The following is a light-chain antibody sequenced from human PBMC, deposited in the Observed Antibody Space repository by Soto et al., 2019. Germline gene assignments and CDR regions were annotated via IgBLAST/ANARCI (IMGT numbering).Light chain of an antibody. CDR3: QQRHMWHIT. Sequence: EVLLTQSPVTLSLSPGEIATLSCRASQSFRGLLAWYQQKPGQAPRLLIYDAYNRATGIPPRFSGSGSGTDFTLTISSPEPEDSAFYYCQQRHMWHITFGQGTRLEIK. V-gene: IGKV3-11*01. CDR2: DAY. CDR1: QSFRGL. J-gene: IGKJ5*01.